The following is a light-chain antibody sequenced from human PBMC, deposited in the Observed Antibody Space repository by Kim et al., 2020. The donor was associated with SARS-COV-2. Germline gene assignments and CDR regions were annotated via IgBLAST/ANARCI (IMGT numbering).Light chain of an antibody. CDR1: RLGNKY. Sequence: SPGQTASITCSGDRLGNKYGCWYQQKPGQSPVVVIYQDTQRPSGIPERFSGSNSGNTATLTISGTQAMDEADYYCQAWDSTTTVFGGGTQLTVL. CDR2: QDT. V-gene: IGLV3-1*01. CDR3: QAWDSTTTV. J-gene: IGLJ2*01.